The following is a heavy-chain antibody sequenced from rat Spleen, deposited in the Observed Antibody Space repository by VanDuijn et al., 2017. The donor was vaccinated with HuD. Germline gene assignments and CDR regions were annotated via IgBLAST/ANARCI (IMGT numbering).Heavy chain of an antibody. J-gene: IGHJ3*01. CDR2: IWSGGTP. D-gene: IGHD1-6*01. CDR1: GFSLTSYG. Sequence: QVQLKESGPGLVQPSRTLSLSCTVSGFSLTSYGVSWVRQPPGKGLEWIAAIWSGGTPYYNSPLKSRLSVTRDTSKSQVFLEMNRLQTGDTALYYCARDGPRIEFAYWGQGSLVTVSS. CDR3: ARDGPRIEFAY. V-gene: IGHV2-4*01.